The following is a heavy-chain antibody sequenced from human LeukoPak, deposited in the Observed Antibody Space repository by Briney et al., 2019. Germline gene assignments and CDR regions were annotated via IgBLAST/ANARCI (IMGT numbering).Heavy chain of an antibody. CDR2: IYHSGST. V-gene: IGHV4-30-2*01. D-gene: IGHD1-1*01. J-gene: IGHJ4*02. CDR3: ARGSLTGTLTFDY. CDR1: GGSISSYS. Sequence: SETLSLTCTVSGGSISSYSWSWIRQPPGKGLEWIGYIYHSGSTYYNPSLKSRVTISVDRSKNQFSLKLSSVTAADTAVYYCARGSLTGTLTFDYWGQGTLVTVSS.